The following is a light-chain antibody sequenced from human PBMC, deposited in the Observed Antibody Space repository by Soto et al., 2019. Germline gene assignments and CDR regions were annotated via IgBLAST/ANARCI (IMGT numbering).Light chain of an antibody. CDR1: RSVNSY. CDR2: DAS. J-gene: IGKJ4*01. V-gene: IGKV3-11*01. Sequence: EIVLTQSPATLSFSPGERASLSCRATRSVNSYLAWYQQKPGQAPRLLIFDASNRATGIPARFSGSGFGTDFTLTISSLEPEDFAVYYCQQRSDWPLTCGGGTTVEI. CDR3: QQRSDWPLT.